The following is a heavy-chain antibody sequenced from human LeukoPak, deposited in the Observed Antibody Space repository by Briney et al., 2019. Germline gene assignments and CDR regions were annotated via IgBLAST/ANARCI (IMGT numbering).Heavy chain of an antibody. CDR2: INHSGST. V-gene: IGHV4-34*01. Sequence: SETLSLTCAVYGGSFSGYYWSWIRQPPGKGLECIGEINHSGSTNYNPSLKSRVTISVDTSKNQFSLKLSSVTAADTAVYYCARGYDSSWYYFDYWGQGTLVTVSS. CDR1: GGSFSGYY. J-gene: IGHJ4*02. CDR3: ARGYDSSWYYFDY. D-gene: IGHD6-13*01.